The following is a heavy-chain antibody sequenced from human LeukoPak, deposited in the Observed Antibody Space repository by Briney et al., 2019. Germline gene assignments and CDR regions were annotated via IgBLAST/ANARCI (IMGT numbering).Heavy chain of an antibody. D-gene: IGHD3-3*01. CDR2: IKPDGSDK. Sequence: GGSLRLSCAASGFTFSAYWMSWVRQAPGKGLEWVAIIKPDGSDKYYVDSVEGRFTISRDNAENSLYLQMNSLRAEDTAVYYCARDTVFGVITGPRMDVWGQGTTVTVSS. CDR3: ARDTVFGVITGPRMDV. CDR1: GFTFSAYW. V-gene: IGHV3-7*01. J-gene: IGHJ6*02.